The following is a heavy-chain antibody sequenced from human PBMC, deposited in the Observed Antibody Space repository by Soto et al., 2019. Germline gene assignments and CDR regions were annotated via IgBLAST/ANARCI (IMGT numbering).Heavy chain of an antibody. J-gene: IGHJ6*02. Sequence: QVQLVQSGAEVKKPGSSVKVSCKASGGTFSSYAISWVRQAPGQGLEWMGGIIPIFGTANYAQKFQGRVTITADKSTSTAYMELSSLRSEDTAVYYCARESEVVTTTFYYYYGMDVWGQGTTVTVSS. V-gene: IGHV1-69*06. CDR1: GGTFSSYA. CDR3: ARESEVVTTTFYYYYGMDV. D-gene: IGHD3-22*01. CDR2: IIPIFGTA.